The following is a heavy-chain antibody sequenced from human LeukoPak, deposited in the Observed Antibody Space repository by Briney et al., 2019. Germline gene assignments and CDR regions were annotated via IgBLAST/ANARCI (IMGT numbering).Heavy chain of an antibody. CDR2: IQQDGSEK. V-gene: IGHV3-7*01. Sequence: PGGSLRLSCAASGFTLKGYWMSWVRQAPGKGLEWVANIQQDGSEKKYVDSVKGRFTISRDNAKNSLYLKMDSLRAEDTAVYCCVRLRYTYVKNFDCWGQGTLVTVSS. CDR3: VRLRYTYVKNFDC. CDR1: GFTLKGYW. D-gene: IGHD5-18*01. J-gene: IGHJ4*02.